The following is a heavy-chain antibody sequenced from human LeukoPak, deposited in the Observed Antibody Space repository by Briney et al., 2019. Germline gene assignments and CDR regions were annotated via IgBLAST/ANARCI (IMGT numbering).Heavy chain of an antibody. D-gene: IGHD6-19*01. CDR3: AREDLGSGLDY. J-gene: IGHJ4*02. CDR1: GGSISSGGYS. V-gene: IGHV4-30-2*01. CDR2: IYHSGST. Sequence: PSQTLSLTCAVSGGSISSGGYSWSWIRQPPGKGLEWIGYIYHSGSTYYNPSLKSRVTISVDRSKNQFSLKLSSVTAEDTAVYYCAREDLGSGLDYWGQGTLVTVSS.